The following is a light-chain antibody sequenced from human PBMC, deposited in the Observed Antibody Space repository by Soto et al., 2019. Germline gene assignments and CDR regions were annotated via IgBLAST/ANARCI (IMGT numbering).Light chain of an antibody. CDR1: SSNIGSNT. Sequence: QSVLTQPPSASGTPGQRVXXSCSGSSSNIGSNTVNWYQQLPGTAPKLLIYSNNQRPSGVPDRFSGSKSGTSASLAISGLQSEDEADYYCAAWDDSLNGWVFGGGTKLTVL. CDR2: SNN. V-gene: IGLV1-44*01. J-gene: IGLJ3*02. CDR3: AAWDDSLNGWV.